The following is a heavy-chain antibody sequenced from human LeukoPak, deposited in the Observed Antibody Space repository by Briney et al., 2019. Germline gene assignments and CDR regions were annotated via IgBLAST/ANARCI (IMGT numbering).Heavy chain of an antibody. Sequence: SQTLSLTSTVSGGSISSGSYYWSWIRQPAGKGLEWIGRIYTSGSTNYNPSLKSRVTISVDTSKNQFSLKLSSVTAADTAVYYCARPGRKWEPNDAFDIWGQGTMVTVSS. CDR3: ARPGRKWEPNDAFDI. CDR1: GGSISSGSYY. J-gene: IGHJ3*02. V-gene: IGHV4-61*02. D-gene: IGHD1-26*01. CDR2: IYTSGST.